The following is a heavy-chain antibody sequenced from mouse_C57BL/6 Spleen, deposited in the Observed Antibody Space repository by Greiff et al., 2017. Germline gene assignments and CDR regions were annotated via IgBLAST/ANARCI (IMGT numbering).Heavy chain of an antibody. CDR1: GYTFTSYW. J-gene: IGHJ1*03. D-gene: IGHD1-1*01. V-gene: IGHV1-53*01. CDR3: ARSFNYYGSSYWYVDV. CDR2: INPSNGGT. Sequence: QVQLKQPGTELVKPGASVKLSCKASGYTFTSYWMHWVKQRPGQGLEWIGNINPSNGGTNYNEKFKSKATQTVYTSSSTAYMQLSSLTSEDSSVYYCARSFNYYGSSYWYVDVWGTGTTVTVSS.